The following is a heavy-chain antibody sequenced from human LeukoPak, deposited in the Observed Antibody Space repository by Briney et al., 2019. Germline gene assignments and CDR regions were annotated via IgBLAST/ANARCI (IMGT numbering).Heavy chain of an antibody. D-gene: IGHD1-26*01. CDR3: AREGQVGATSGAFDY. J-gene: IGHJ4*02. Sequence: SETLSLTCTVSGGSISSYYWSWIRQPPGKGLEWIGYIYYSGSTNYNPSLKSRVTISVDTSKNQFSLKLSSVTAADTAVYYCAREGQVGATSGAFDYWGQGTLVTVSS. CDR2: IYYSGST. CDR1: GGSISSYY. V-gene: IGHV4-59*01.